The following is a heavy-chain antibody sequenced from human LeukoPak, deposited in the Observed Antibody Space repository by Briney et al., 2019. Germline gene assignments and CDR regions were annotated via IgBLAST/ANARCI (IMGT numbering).Heavy chain of an antibody. V-gene: IGHV1-18*01. CDR2: ISAYNGGT. D-gene: IGHD3-3*01. J-gene: IGHJ4*02. CDR1: GYIFASYG. CDR3: ASRSTIFGPVDY. Sequence: VASVKVSCKASGYIFASYGISWVRQAPGQGLEWLGWISAYNGGTKYAQHLQCRVTLTTDTSTGTAYMELRSLTADDTAVYYCASRSTIFGPVDYWGQGTLVTVSS.